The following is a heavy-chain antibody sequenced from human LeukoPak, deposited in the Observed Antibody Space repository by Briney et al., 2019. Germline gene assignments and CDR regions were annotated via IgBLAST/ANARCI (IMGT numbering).Heavy chain of an antibody. Sequence: PSETLSLTCTVSGDSISSFHWSWVRQAPGKGLEWVSAFSGSGGSTYYADSVKGRFTISRDNSKNTLYLQMNSLRAGDTAVYYCATSGLSRFGFWGQGTLVTVSS. D-gene: IGHD2/OR15-2a*01. CDR3: ATSGLSRFGF. CDR1: GDSISSFH. J-gene: IGHJ4*02. V-gene: IGHV3-23*01. CDR2: FSGSGGST.